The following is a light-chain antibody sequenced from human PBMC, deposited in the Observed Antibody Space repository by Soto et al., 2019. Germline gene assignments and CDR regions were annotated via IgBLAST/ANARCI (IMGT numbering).Light chain of an antibody. CDR1: QSISSRH. Sequence: ETVLTQSPGTLSLSPGERATLSCRASQSISSRHLAWYQQKPGQAPRLLIYGASSRATGIPDRFSGSGSGTDFTLTISRLEPEDCAVYYCQKYGTSSTLGQGTKVDIK. J-gene: IGKJ1*01. CDR2: GAS. V-gene: IGKV3-20*01. CDR3: QKYGTSST.